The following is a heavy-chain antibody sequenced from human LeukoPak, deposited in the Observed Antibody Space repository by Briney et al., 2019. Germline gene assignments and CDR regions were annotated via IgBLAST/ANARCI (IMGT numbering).Heavy chain of an antibody. CDR2: IRNKAAGGTT. V-gene: IGHV3-15*01. D-gene: IGHD3-10*01. J-gene: IGHJ4*02. Sequence: GGSLRLSCAASGFTFSSYSMNWVRQAPGKGLEWVARIRNKAAGGTTDHAAPVKGRFTISRDDSKNMLYLQMNSLRTEDTAIYHCSSGGHYFGSWGQGTLVTVSS. CDR1: GFTFSSYS. CDR3: SSGGHYFGS.